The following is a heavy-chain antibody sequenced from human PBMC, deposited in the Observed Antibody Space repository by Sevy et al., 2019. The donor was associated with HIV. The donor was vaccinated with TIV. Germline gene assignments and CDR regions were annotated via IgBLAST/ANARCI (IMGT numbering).Heavy chain of an antibody. Sequence: GGSLRLSCAASGFTFSGNWMSWVRQAPGKGLEWVADIKEDGSEKYYVDSVKGRFTISRDNAKKSLYLQMNNLRAEDTAVYYCARDAGYCSSTSCYRGDYFDYWGQETLVTVSS. CDR3: ARDAGYCSSTSCYRGDYFDY. D-gene: IGHD2-2*02. V-gene: IGHV3-7*01. J-gene: IGHJ4*02. CDR1: GFTFSGNW. CDR2: IKEDGSEK.